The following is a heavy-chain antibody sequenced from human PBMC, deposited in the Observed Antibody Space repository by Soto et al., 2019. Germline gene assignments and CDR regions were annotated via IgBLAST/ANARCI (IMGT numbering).Heavy chain of an antibody. CDR1: GGTFSSYA. V-gene: IGHV1-69*01. J-gene: IGHJ5*02. CDR2: IIPIFGTA. D-gene: IGHD6-13*01. CDR3: ARDSYSSSWLYNWFDP. Sequence: QVQLVQSGAEVKKPGSSVKVSCKASGGTFSSYAISWVRQAPGQGLEWMGGIIPIFGTATYAQKFQGRVTITADESTSTAYMELSSLRSEDTAVYYCARDSYSSSWLYNWFDPWGQGTLVTVSS.